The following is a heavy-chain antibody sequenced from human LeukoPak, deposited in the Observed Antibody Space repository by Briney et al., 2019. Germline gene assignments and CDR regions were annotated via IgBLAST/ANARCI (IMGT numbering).Heavy chain of an antibody. CDR2: IIPIFGTA. CDR1: GYTFTSYG. V-gene: IGHV1-69*13. Sequence: GASVKVSCKASGYTFTSYGISWVRQAPGQGLEWMGGIIPIFGTANYAQKFQGRVTITADESTSTAYMELSSLRSEDTAVYYCASDSSGHDYWGQGTLVTVSS. J-gene: IGHJ4*02. CDR3: ASDSSGHDY. D-gene: IGHD3-22*01.